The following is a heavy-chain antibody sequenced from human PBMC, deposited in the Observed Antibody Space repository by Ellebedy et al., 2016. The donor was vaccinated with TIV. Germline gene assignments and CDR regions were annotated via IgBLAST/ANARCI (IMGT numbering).Heavy chain of an antibody. CDR3: VKDSYVTDV. CDR1: GFAFSGYA. CDR2: ISYSSDIT. J-gene: IGHJ6*02. V-gene: IGHV3-23*01. Sequence: GGSLRLSXAASGFAFSGYAMSWVRQAPGKGLEWVSSISYSSDITHYADSVKGRFTISRDNSKNTLYLQMSSLRAEDTAVYYCVKDSYVTDVWGQGTTVTVSS.